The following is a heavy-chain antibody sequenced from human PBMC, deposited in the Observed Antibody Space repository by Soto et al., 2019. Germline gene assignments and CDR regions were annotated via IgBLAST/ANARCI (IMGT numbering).Heavy chain of an antibody. Sequence: QVQLVQSGAEVKKPGASVKVSCKASGYTFTSYAMHWVRQAPGQRLEWMGWINAGNGNTKYSQKFQGRVTITRDTAASRAYMELSSLRSEDTAVYDCASVPQGSSSGYSDYWGQGTLVTVSS. J-gene: IGHJ4*02. V-gene: IGHV1-3*01. CDR2: INAGNGNT. D-gene: IGHD6-13*01. CDR1: GYTFTSYA. CDR3: ASVPQGSSSGYSDY.